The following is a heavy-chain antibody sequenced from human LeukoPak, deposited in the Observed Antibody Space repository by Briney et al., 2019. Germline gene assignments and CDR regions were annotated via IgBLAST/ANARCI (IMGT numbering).Heavy chain of an antibody. V-gene: IGHV4-59*08. CDR1: GGSINSYY. CDR3: ARSYHYGSGSYSYYFDY. Sequence: PSETLSLTRTVSGGSINSYYWSWIRQPPGKGLEWIGYIYFTGSTEYNPSLKSRVTMSVDTSKKQFSLRLSSVTAADTAVYYCARSYHYGSGSYSYYFDYWGQGTPVTVSS. J-gene: IGHJ4*02. D-gene: IGHD3-10*01. CDR2: IYFTGST.